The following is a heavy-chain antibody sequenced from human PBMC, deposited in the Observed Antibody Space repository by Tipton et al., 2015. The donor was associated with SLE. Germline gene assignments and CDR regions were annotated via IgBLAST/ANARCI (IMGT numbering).Heavy chain of an antibody. CDR2: IYTSGST. Sequence: TLSLTCTVSGGSISSYYWSWIRQPAGKGLEWIGRIYTSGSTNYNPSLKSRVTMSVDTSKNQFSLKLSSVTAADTAVYYCARPTYSSGWYYFDYWGQGTLVTVSS. V-gene: IGHV4-4*07. J-gene: IGHJ4*02. D-gene: IGHD6-19*01. CDR1: GGSISSYY. CDR3: ARPTYSSGWYYFDY.